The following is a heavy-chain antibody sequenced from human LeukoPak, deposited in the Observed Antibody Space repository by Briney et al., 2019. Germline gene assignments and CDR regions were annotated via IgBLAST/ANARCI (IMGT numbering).Heavy chain of an antibody. D-gene: IGHD3-3*01. CDR1: GFTFGSYW. V-gene: IGHV3-7*01. CDR2: IKQDGSEK. CDR3: ARVGLRFLEWLPFFDY. Sequence: PGGSLRLSCAASGFTFGSYWMSWVRQAPGKGLEWVANIKQDGSEKRYVDSVKGRFTISRDNAKNSLYLQMNSLRAEDTAVYYCARVGLRFLEWLPFFDYWGQGTLVTVSS. J-gene: IGHJ4*02.